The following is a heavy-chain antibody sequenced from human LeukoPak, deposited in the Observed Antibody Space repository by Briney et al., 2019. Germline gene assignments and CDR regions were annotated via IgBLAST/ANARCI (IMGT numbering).Heavy chain of an antibody. D-gene: IGHD2-2*01. CDR1: GFTFSDYY. Sequence: GGSLRLSCAASGFTFSDYYMSWIRQAPGKGLEWVSYISSSGSTIYYADSVKGRFTISRDNAKNSLYLQMNSLRAEDTAVYYCAKSHGDIVVVPAAIYEAGDYWGQGTLVTVSS. CDR3: AKSHGDIVVVPAAIYEAGDY. V-gene: IGHV3-11*04. CDR2: ISSSGSTI. J-gene: IGHJ4*02.